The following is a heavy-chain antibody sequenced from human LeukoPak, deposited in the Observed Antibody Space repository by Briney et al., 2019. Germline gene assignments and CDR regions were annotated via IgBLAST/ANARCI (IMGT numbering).Heavy chain of an antibody. V-gene: IGHV3-48*02. CDR2: ISSTSSTI. Sequence: GGPLNLSFEASGLPFISYAINWVCQVPGKGLEWVSYISSTSSTIYYADSVKGRFTISRDNAKNSLYLQMNSLRDEDTAVYYCARDVDGGDYWGQGTLVTVSS. CDR3: ARDVDGGDY. D-gene: IGHD3-3*01. J-gene: IGHJ4*02. CDR1: GLPFISYA.